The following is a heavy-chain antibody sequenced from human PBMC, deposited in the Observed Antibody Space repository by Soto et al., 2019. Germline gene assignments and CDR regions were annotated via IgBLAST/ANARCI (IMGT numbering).Heavy chain of an antibody. D-gene: IGHD3-22*01. CDR2: IYPGDSDT. J-gene: IGHJ4*02. CDR3: ARLGPDSSGSDY. V-gene: IGHV5-51*01. CDR1: GYSFPSYW. Sequence: GDSLPISSQGSGYSFPSYWIGWVRQMPGKGLEWMGIIYPGDSDTRYSPSFQGQVTISADKSISTAYLQWSSLKASDTAMYYCARLGPDSSGSDYWGQGTLVTVSS.